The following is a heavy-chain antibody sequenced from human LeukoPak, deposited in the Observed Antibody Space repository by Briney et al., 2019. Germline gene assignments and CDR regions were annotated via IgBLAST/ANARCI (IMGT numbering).Heavy chain of an antibody. J-gene: IGHJ4*02. CDR2: IYYSGST. CDR3: ATVPMKRELRPNNDY. CDR1: GGSISSYY. D-gene: IGHD1-26*01. V-gene: IGHV4-59*08. Sequence: SETLSLTCTVSGGSISSYYWSWIRQPPGKGLEWIGYIYYSGSTNYNPSLKSRVTISVDTSKNQFSLKLSSVTAADTAVYYCATVPMKRELRPNNDYWGQGTLVTVSS.